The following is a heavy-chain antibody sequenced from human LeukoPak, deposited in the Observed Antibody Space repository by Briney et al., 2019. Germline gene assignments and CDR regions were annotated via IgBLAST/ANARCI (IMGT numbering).Heavy chain of an antibody. J-gene: IGHJ4*02. CDR3: ASSLYGYYSDY. Sequence: SETLSLTCTVSGGSISSYYWSWIRQPPGKGLGWIGYIYYSGSTNYNPSLKSRVTISVDTSKNQFSLKLSSVTAADTAVYYCASSLYGYYSDYWGQGTLVTVSS. V-gene: IGHV4-59*08. CDR1: GGSISSYY. CDR2: IYYSGST. D-gene: IGHD5-18*01.